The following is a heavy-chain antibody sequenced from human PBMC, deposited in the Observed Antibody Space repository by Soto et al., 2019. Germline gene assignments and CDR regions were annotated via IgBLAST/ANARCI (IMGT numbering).Heavy chain of an antibody. D-gene: IGHD1-26*01. Sequence: EVQLLESGGGLVQPGGSLRLSCAASGFTLRNYAVSWVRQATGKGLEWVSSISGSGDTTSYADSVKGRFTISRDSSYNTLYLQMNSLRAEDTATYYCAKEGGYRSGGPFDYWGQGTLVTVSS. CDR2: ISGSGDTT. CDR3: AKEGGYRSGGPFDY. J-gene: IGHJ4*02. V-gene: IGHV3-23*01. CDR1: GFTLRNYA.